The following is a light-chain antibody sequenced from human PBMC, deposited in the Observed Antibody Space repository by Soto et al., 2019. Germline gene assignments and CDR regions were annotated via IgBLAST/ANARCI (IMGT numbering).Light chain of an antibody. V-gene: IGKV1-33*01. J-gene: IGKJ1*01. Sequence: DIQMTQSPSSLCASVGDRVNIACQASHDSRNYVNWYQQKPGQAPRVLTHDASRLQTGVPSRFSGSGSGTDFTLTISRLEPEDFAVYYCQQCGSSPWTFGQGTKVDIK. CDR2: DAS. CDR1: HDSRNY. CDR3: QQCGSSPWT.